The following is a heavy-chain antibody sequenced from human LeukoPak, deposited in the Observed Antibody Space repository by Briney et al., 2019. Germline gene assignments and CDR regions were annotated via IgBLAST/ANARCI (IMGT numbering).Heavy chain of an antibody. Sequence: GRSLRLSCAASGFTFSSHAMHWVRQAPGKGLEWVAVISYDGSNKYYADSVKGRFTISRDNSKNTLYLQMNSLRAEDTAVYYCARATTVTGPDVWGQGTTVTVSS. CDR3: ARATTVTGPDV. D-gene: IGHD4-17*01. CDR2: ISYDGSNK. CDR1: GFTFSSHA. J-gene: IGHJ6*02. V-gene: IGHV3-30-3*01.